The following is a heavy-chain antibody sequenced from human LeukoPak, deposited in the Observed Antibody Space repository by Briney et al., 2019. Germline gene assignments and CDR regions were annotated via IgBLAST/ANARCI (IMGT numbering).Heavy chain of an antibody. Sequence: GGSLRLSCAASGFTFSSYAMHWVRQAPGKGLEWVVVISYDGSNKYYAESVKGRFTISRDNSKNTLYLQMNSLRGEDTAVYYCARVDYDAYYYYYYGMDVWGQGTTVTVSS. D-gene: IGHD4-17*01. CDR1: GFTFSSYA. CDR3: ARVDYDAYYYYYYGMDV. CDR2: ISYDGSNK. J-gene: IGHJ6*02. V-gene: IGHV3-30-3*01.